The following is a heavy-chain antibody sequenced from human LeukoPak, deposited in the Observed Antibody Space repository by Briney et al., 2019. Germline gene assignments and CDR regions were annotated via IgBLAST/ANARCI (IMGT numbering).Heavy chain of an antibody. V-gene: IGHV3-23*01. CDR3: ARGRKLGAPTYFFDY. CDR2: ISGSGDNT. Sequence: HPGVSLRLSCAASGFTFSTYAMTWVRQAPGQGLEWVSGISGSGDNTYYADSVRGRLTISRDKSKSTVYLQMNSLGVEDTAIYYCARGRKLGAPTYFFDYWGQGTLVTVSS. CDR1: GFTFSTYA. D-gene: IGHD1-26*01. J-gene: IGHJ4*02.